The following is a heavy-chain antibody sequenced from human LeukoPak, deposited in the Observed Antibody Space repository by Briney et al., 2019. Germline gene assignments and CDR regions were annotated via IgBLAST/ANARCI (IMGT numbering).Heavy chain of an antibody. J-gene: IGHJ6*03. CDR3: VRHYRPPQDSRAAKPTGYYYYYMDV. Sequence: GESLKISCQGSGYTFPIYWIGWVRQTPGKGLEWMGIIYPSDSHTIYSPSFQGQVTVSADKSISTAYLQWSSLKASDTAIYYCVRHYRPPQDSRAAKPTGYYYYYMDVWGTGTPVIVSS. D-gene: IGHD3-16*02. CDR2: IYPSDSHT. CDR1: GYTFPIYW. V-gene: IGHV5-51*01.